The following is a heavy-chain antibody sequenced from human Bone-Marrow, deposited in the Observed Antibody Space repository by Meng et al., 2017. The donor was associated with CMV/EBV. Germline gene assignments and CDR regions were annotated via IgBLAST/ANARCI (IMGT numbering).Heavy chain of an antibody. CDR1: RGSFSSYA. CDR3: ARDLRLGELSLGGY. V-gene: IGHV1-69*10. Sequence: SRGSFSSYAISWVRQAPGQGLEWMGGIIPILGVANYAQKFQGRVTITADKSTSTAYMELSSLRSEDTAVYYCARDLRLGELSLGGYWGQGTLVTVSS. J-gene: IGHJ4*02. CDR2: IIPILGVA. D-gene: IGHD3-16*02.